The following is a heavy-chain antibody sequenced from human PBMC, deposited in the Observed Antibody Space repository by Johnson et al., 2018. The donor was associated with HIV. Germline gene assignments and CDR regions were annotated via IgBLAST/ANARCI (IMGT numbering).Heavy chain of an antibody. CDR2: IFSVGDV. V-gene: IGHV3-66*01. J-gene: IGHJ3*02. CDR3: ARGGQLVAFDI. D-gene: IGHD6-6*01. Sequence: VQLVESGGGVVQPGRSLRLSCAASGITVGTNYMSWVRQAPGKGLEWVSVIFSVGDVYYANSVKGRFTISRDNSNNTLYLQMNSLRAEDTAVYYCARGGQLVAFDIWGQGTMVTVSS. CDR1: GITVGTNY.